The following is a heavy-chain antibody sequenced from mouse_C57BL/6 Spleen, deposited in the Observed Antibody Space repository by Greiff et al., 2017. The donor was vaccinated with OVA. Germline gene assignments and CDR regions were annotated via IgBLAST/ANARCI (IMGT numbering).Heavy chain of an antibody. J-gene: IGHJ4*01. D-gene: IGHD1-1*01. CDR2: ISSGGSYT. CDR3: ARHSKTTVVAEAMDY. V-gene: IGHV5-6*01. Sequence: EVMLVESGGDLVKPGGSLKLSCAASGFTFSSYGMSWVRQTPDKRLEWVATISSGGSYTYSPDSVKGRFTISRDNAKNTLYLQMSSLKSEDTAMYYCARHSKTTVVAEAMDYWGQGTSVTVSS. CDR1: GFTFSSYG.